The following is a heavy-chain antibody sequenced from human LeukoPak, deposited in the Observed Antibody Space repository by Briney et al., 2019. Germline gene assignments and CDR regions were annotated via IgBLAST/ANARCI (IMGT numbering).Heavy chain of an antibody. CDR3: ARGKTSQNIVTRKTYNWFDP. CDR1: EFAFNSYN. Sequence: GGSLRLSCAASEFAFNSYNMNWVRQAPGKGLEWVSSISSSSNYIYYADSVKGRFTISRDNAKNSLYLQMKSLRAEDTAVYYCARGKTSQNIVTRKTYNWFDPWGQGTLVTVSS. CDR2: ISSSSNYI. J-gene: IGHJ5*02. V-gene: IGHV3-21*01. D-gene: IGHD2/OR15-2a*01.